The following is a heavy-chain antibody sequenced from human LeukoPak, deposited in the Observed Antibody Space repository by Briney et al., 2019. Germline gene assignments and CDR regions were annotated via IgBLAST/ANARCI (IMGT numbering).Heavy chain of an antibody. Sequence: PSETLSLTCTVSGGSISSYYWSWIRQPPGKGLEWIGYIYYSGSTNYNPSLKSRATISVDTSKNQFSLKLSSVTAADTAVYYCARAQPFNWNYLGVNWFDPWGQGTLVTVSS. V-gene: IGHV4-59*01. CDR3: ARAQPFNWNYLGVNWFDP. J-gene: IGHJ5*02. CDR1: GGSISSYY. CDR2: IYYSGST. D-gene: IGHD1-7*01.